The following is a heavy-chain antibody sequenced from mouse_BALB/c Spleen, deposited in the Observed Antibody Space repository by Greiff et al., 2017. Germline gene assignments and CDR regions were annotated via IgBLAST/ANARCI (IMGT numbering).Heavy chain of an antibody. D-gene: IGHD1-2*01. V-gene: IGHV1-14*01. CDR3: ARCIVLRLRKGTSYYAMDY. Sequence: EVQLQQSGPELVKPGASVKMSCKASGYTFTSYVMHWVKQKPGQGLEWIGYINPYNDGTKYNEKFKGKATLTSDKSSSTAYMELSSLTSEDSAVYYCARCIVLRLRKGTSYYAMDYWGQGTSVTVSS. CDR2: INPYNDGT. J-gene: IGHJ4*01. CDR1: GYTFTSYV.